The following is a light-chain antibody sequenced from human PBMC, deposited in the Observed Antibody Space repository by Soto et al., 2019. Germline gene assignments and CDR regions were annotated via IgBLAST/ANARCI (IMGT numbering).Light chain of an antibody. V-gene: IGKV3-20*01. CDR1: QSISSNY. J-gene: IGKJ1*01. CDR3: HQYGSSPWT. CDR2: GAS. Sequence: EIVLTQSPGTLSLSPGERATLSCRASQSISSNYLAWYQQKPGQAPRLLIYGASSRVTGIPDRFSGSGSGTDFTLTISRLEPEDFAVYYCHQYGSSPWTFGQGTKVDI.